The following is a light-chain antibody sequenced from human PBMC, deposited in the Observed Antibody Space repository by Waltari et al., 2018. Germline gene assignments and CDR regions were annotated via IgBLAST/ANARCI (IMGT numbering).Light chain of an antibody. J-gene: IGKJ5*01. V-gene: IGKV3-15*01. CDR2: DAS. CDR3: QQYKNWPLT. CDR1: QSIGTS. Sequence: EIVLTQSPEFQSVTPKEKVTITCRASQSIGTSLHWYQQKPDQPPKLLIYDASNRAPGIPTRFSGSGSGTEFTLTISSLQSEDFAVYYCQQYKNWPLTFGQGTRPEIK.